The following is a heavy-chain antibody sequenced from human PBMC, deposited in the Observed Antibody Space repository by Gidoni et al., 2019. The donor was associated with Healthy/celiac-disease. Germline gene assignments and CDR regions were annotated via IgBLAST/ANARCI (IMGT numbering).Heavy chain of an antibody. J-gene: IGHJ2*01. Sequence: QVQLQESGPGLVKPSGTLSLTCAVSGGSISSSNWWRWVRQPPGKGLECIGEIYHSGSTNYNSSLKSRVTISVDKSKNQFSLKLSSVTAADTAVYYCARVFYYDSSGYYLSWYFDLWGRGTLVTVSS. CDR3: ARVFYYDSSGYYLSWYFDL. D-gene: IGHD3-22*01. CDR1: GGSISSSNW. CDR2: IYHSGST. V-gene: IGHV4-4*02.